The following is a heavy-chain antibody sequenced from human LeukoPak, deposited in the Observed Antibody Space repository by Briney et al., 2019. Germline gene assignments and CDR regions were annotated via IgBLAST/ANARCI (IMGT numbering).Heavy chain of an antibody. CDR1: GFTVSSNY. V-gene: IGHV3-53*01. J-gene: IGHJ5*02. D-gene: IGHD3-22*01. CDR2: IYSGGST. Sequence: GGSLRLSCAASGFTVSSNYMSWVRQAPGKGLEWVLVIYSGGSTYYADSVKGRFTISRDNSKNTLYLQMNSLRAEDTAVYYCARCYDYHDSSGAPFDPWGQGTLVTVSS. CDR3: ARCYDYHDSSGAPFDP.